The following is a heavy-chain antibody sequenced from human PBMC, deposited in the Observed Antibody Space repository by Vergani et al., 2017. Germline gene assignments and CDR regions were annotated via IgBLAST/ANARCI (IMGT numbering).Heavy chain of an antibody. J-gene: IGHJ5*02. CDR1: GGSISSGSSY. V-gene: IGHV4-61*02. Sequence: QVQLQESGPGLVKPSQTLSLTCTVSGGSISSGSSYWSWIRQPAGKGLDWIGRIYTSGSTNYNPSLKSRVTISVDTSKNQFSLKLSSVTAADTAVYYCARANWQYNWFDPWGQGTLVTVSS. D-gene: IGHD7-27*01. CDR2: IYTSGST. CDR3: ARANWQYNWFDP.